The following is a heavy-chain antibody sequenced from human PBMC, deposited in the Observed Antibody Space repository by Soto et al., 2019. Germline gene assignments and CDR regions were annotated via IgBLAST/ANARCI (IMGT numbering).Heavy chain of an antibody. CDR1: GYSFSSYS. Sequence: GESLKISCKASGYSFSSYSIAWVRQMPGKGLEWMGIIYPADSDIRYSESSEGHVTISVDKSISTAYLQWSSLRASDTAIYYCARTNGAGSYYNHWGQGTLVTVSS. J-gene: IGHJ5*02. D-gene: IGHD3-10*01. V-gene: IGHV5-51*01. CDR2: IYPADSDI. CDR3: ARTNGAGSYYNH.